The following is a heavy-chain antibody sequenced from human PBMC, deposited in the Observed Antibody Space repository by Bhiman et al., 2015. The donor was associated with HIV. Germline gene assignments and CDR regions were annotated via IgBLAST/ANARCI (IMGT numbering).Heavy chain of an antibody. CDR2: ISGSGRTV. Sequence: EGQLVESGGGLAYPGGSLRLSCVASGFAFSTYKMNWVRQAPGKGLEWVSYISGSGRTVYYADSVKGRFTISRDNAKNSLYLQMNSLRAEDTAIYYCARASGDYGDYEGNAFDIWGQG. J-gene: IGHJ3*02. D-gene: IGHD4-17*01. CDR3: ARASGDYGDYEGNAFDI. V-gene: IGHV3-48*03. CDR1: GFAFSTYK.